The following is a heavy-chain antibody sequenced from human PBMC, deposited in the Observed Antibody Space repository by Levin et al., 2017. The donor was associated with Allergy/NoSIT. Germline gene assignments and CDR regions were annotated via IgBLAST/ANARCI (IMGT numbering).Heavy chain of an antibody. J-gene: IGHJ4*02. CDR3: ARGGLYGLNY. V-gene: IGHV4-34*01. D-gene: IGHD3-10*01. Sequence: SETLSLTCAVYGGSFSGYYWSWIRQPPGKGLEWIGEINHSGSTNYNPSLKSRVIISVDRSKNQFSLKLSSVTAADTAVYYCARGGLYGLNYWGQGTLVTVSS. CDR1: GGSFSGYY. CDR2: INHSGST.